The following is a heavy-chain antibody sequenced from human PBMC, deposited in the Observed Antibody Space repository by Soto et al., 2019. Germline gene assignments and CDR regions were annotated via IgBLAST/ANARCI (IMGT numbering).Heavy chain of an antibody. V-gene: IGHV3-30-3*01. CDR2: MSYDGSNK. J-gene: IGHJ4*02. CDR1: GFTFSSYA. Sequence: PGGSLRLSCAASGFTFSSYAMHWVRQAPGKGLEWVAVMSYDGSNKYYADSVKGRFTISRDNSKKTLYLQMNSLRAEDTAVYYCARVFDTYYFDSWGQGNMVTVSS. CDR3: ARVFDTYYFDS. D-gene: IGHD3-9*01.